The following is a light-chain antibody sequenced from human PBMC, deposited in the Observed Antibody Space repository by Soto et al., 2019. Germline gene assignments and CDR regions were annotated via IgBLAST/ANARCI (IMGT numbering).Light chain of an antibody. CDR3: QQYYTTPLT. CDR2: WTS. V-gene: IGKV4-1*01. CDR1: ECLSYSSNHKNY. J-gene: IGKJ4*01. Sequence: DTVLTHCGDWLALSLGESPTTNCKSGECLSYSSNHKNYLLWYQQKPGPPPKLLIYWTSTRQSGVPDRFSGRGSGTDFSLPINSLQAEDVAVYYCQQYYTTPLTFGGGTTVDLK.